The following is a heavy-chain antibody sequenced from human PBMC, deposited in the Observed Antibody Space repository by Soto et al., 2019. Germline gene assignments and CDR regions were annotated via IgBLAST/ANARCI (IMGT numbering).Heavy chain of an antibody. J-gene: IGHJ5*02. D-gene: IGHD2-2*01. V-gene: IGHV4-59*08. CDR2: IYYGGTT. CDR3: ARLGFYYQSLDP. CDR1: GVSFSPNY. Sequence: SETLSLTCTVSGVSFSPNYWAWIRQPPGKGLEWIGYIYYGGTTRYNPSLESRVTVSLETSKSQFSLTLSSVTASDTAVYYCARLGFYYQSLDPWGHGALVTVSS.